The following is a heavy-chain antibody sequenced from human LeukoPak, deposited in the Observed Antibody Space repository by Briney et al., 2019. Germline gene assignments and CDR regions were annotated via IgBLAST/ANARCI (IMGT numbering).Heavy chain of an antibody. Sequence: GGSLRLSCAASGFTFSSYWMSWVRQAPGKGLEWVANIKQDGSEKYYVDSVKGRFTISRDNAKNSLYLQMNSLRDEDTAVYYCAKGDHSGTYSIDYFDYWGQGTLVTVSS. D-gene: IGHD3-10*01. CDR2: IKQDGSEK. V-gene: IGHV3-7*03. CDR1: GFTFSSYW. J-gene: IGHJ4*02. CDR3: AKGDHSGTYSIDYFDY.